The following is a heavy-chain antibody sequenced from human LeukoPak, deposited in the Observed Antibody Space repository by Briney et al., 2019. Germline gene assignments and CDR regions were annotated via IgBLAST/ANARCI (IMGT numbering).Heavy chain of an antibody. V-gene: IGHV3-23*01. J-gene: IGHJ4*02. CDR1: GFTFHSYG. CDR2: ISSSGGNT. Sequence: PGGSLRLSCADSGFTFHSYGMPWVRQAAGKGLEWVSSISSSGGNTYYADSVKGRFTISRDNSKNTLYLQMNSLRAEDTAIYYGGKEFSNSWLFWGQGTLVTVSS. D-gene: IGHD6-13*01. CDR3: GKEFSNSWLF.